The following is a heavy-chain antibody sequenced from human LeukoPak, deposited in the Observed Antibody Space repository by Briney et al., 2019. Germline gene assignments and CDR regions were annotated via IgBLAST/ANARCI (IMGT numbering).Heavy chain of an antibody. Sequence: ASVKVSCKASGYTFTSYGISWVRQAPGQGLEWMGWINPNSGDTTYAQKFQGWVTMTRDTSISTACMELSRLKSDDTAVYYCARDRKAIVPTVFALDCFDIWGQGALVTVSS. D-gene: IGHD3-10*02. J-gene: IGHJ4*02. CDR3: ARDRKAIVPTVFALDCFDI. CDR2: INPNSGDT. V-gene: IGHV1-2*04. CDR1: GYTFTSYG.